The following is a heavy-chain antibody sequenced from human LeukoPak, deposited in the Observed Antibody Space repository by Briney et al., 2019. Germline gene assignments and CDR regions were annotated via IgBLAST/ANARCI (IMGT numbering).Heavy chain of an antibody. J-gene: IGHJ4*02. D-gene: IGHD3-22*01. Sequence: PGGSLRLSCAASGFTFSSYWMHWVRQAPGKGLVWVSRINSDGSSTSYADSVKGRFTISRDNAKNTLYLQMNSLRAEDTAVYYCARVMDYEGYFDYWGQGTLVTASS. CDR2: INSDGSST. CDR3: ARVMDYEGYFDY. CDR1: GFTFSSYW. V-gene: IGHV3-74*01.